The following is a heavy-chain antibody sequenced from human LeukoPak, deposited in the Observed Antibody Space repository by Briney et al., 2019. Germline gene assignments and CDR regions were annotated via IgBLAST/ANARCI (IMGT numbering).Heavy chain of an antibody. CDR1: GYTFTSYG. J-gene: IGHJ6*03. CDR2: IIPIFGTA. CDR3: AEGWGYSSSSVQGLYYYYMDV. Sequence: ASVKVSCKASGYTFTSYGISWVRQAPGQGLEWMGGIIPIFGTANYAQKFQGRVTITADESTSTAYMELSSLRSEDTAVYYCAEGWGYSSSSVQGLYYYYMDVWGKGTTVTVSS. D-gene: IGHD6-6*01. V-gene: IGHV1-69*13.